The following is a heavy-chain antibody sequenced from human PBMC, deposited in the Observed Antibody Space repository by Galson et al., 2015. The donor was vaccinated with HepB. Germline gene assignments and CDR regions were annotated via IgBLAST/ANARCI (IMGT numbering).Heavy chain of an antibody. CDR2: ISYDGSNK. V-gene: IGHV3-30-3*01. J-gene: IGHJ6*03. CDR1: GFTYSNYA. CDR3: ARVAVATTVYSGYYYYYMDV. Sequence: SLRLSCAASGFTYSNYAMHWVRQAPGKGLEWVAIISYDGSNKYYADSVKGRFTISRDNSKNTLSLQMNSLRGEDTAVYYCARVAVATTVYSGYYYYYMDVWGIGTTVTVSS. D-gene: IGHD6-19*01.